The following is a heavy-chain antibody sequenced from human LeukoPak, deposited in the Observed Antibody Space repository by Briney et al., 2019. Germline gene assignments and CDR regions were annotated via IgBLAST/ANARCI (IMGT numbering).Heavy chain of an antibody. V-gene: IGHV4-30-4*01. Sequence: SETLSLTCTVSGGSISSGDYYWSWIRQPPGKGLVWIGYIYYSGSTYYNPSLKSRVTISVDTSKNQFSLKLSSVTAADTAVYYCASRRGYDSSGYIDAFDIWGQGTMVTVSS. D-gene: IGHD3-22*01. CDR3: ASRRGYDSSGYIDAFDI. CDR1: GGSISSGDYY. CDR2: IYYSGST. J-gene: IGHJ3*02.